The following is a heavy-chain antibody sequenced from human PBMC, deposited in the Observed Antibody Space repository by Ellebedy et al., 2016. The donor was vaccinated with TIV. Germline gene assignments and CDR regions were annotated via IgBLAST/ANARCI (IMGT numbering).Heavy chain of an antibody. CDR2: IRTKGSGETT. V-gene: IGHV3-71*01. CDR1: GFTFSNYD. Sequence: GGSLRLSCAASGFTFSNYDMKWFRQAPGKGLEWVGFIRTKGSGETTEYAASVKGRFAISRDDSKSIAYLQMNSLRDEDTAVYYCASGYSGGFYGIDYWGQGTLVIVSS. D-gene: IGHD5-12*01. J-gene: IGHJ4*02. CDR3: ASGYSGGFYGIDY.